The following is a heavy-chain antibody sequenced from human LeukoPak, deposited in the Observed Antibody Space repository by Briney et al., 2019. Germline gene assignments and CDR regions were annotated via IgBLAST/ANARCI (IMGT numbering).Heavy chain of an antibody. J-gene: IGHJ4*02. D-gene: IGHD4-17*01. Sequence: PSETLSLTCTVSGGSMNNYYWSWIRQPPGKGLEWIAYIYYSGSTNYNPSLKSRVTISVDTSKNQFSLTLSSVTAADTAVYYCARERNDYGDSYYFDYWGQGTLVTVSS. CDR3: ARERNDYGDSYYFDY. CDR2: IYYSGST. V-gene: IGHV4-59*08. CDR1: GGSMNNYY.